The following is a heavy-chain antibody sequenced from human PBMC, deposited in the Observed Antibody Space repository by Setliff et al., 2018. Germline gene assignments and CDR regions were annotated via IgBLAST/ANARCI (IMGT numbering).Heavy chain of an antibody. Sequence: PSETLSLTCAVYGGSFSDSYWSWIRQPPGKGLEWIGDINYLGNTNYNPSLKTRVTISVDTSKNQFSLKLSSVTAADTAVYYCARSSSGSPHYYYAMDVWGQGTTVTV. CDR3: ARSSSGSPHYYYAMDV. CDR1: GGSFSDSY. V-gene: IGHV4-34*01. J-gene: IGHJ6*02. CDR2: INYLGNT. D-gene: IGHD3-10*01.